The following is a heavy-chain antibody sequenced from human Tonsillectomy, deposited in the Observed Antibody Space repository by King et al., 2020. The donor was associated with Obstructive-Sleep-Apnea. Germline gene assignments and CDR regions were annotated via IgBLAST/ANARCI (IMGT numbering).Heavy chain of an antibody. CDR3: ARERVGVEAFDV. V-gene: IGHV1-2*04. CDR1: GYSITGYY. D-gene: IGHD1-26*01. J-gene: IGHJ6*02. Sequence: QAQLVQSGAEVKKPGASVKVSCKASGYSITGYYIHWARQAPGQGLEWMGWINPNSGGTNCAQKFQGWVTMTRDTSISTAYMELNRLTSDDTAVYYCARERVGVEAFDVWGQGTTVTVSS. CDR2: INPNSGGT.